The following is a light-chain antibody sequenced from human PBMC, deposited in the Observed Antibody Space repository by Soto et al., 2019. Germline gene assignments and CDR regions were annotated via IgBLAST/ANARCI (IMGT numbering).Light chain of an antibody. V-gene: IGLV2-14*01. CDR2: EVS. Sequence: QSVLTQPASVSGSPGQSITISCTGTSSDVGGYNYVSWYQQQSGKAPKLMIHEVSNRPSGVSNRFSGSKAGNTASLTISGLQAEDEADYYCNSYTSTTTLYVFGTGTKLTVL. CDR3: NSYTSTTTLYV. J-gene: IGLJ1*01. CDR1: SSDVGGYNY.